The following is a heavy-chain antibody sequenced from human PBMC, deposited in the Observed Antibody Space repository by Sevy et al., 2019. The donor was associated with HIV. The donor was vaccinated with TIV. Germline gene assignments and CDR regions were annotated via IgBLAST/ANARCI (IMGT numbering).Heavy chain of an antibody. CDR2: ISGSGGST. Sequence: GGSLRLSCAASGFTFSSYAMSWVRQAPGKGLEWVSAISGSGGSTYYADSVKGRFTISRDNSKNTLYLQMNSLRAEDSAVYYWARGGDYYYYYMDVWGKWTTVTVSS. CDR1: GFTFSSYA. D-gene: IGHD4-17*01. V-gene: IGHV3-23*01. J-gene: IGHJ6*03. CDR3: ARGGDYYYYYMDV.